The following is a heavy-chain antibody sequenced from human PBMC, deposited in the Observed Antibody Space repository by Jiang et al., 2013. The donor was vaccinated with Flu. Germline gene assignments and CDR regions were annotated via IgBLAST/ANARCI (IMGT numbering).Heavy chain of an antibody. Sequence: QLLESGGGLVQPGGSLRLSCAASGFTFSSYSMNWVRQAPGKGLEWVSYISSSSSTIYYADSVKGRFTISRDNAKNSLYLQMNSLRAEDTAVYYCARREGLGYGPPDYWGQGTLVTVSS. CDR1: GFTFSSYS. D-gene: IGHD3-3*01. CDR2: ISSSSSTI. V-gene: IGHV3-48*01. CDR3: ARREGLGYGPPDY. J-gene: IGHJ4*02.